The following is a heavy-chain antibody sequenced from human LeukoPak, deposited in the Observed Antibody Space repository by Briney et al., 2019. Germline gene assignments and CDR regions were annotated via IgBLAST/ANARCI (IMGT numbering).Heavy chain of an antibody. CDR3: ASILIVVVPAATEYYFDY. Sequence: PSETLSLTCTVSGYSISSGYYWGWIRPPPGKGLEWIGSITYYNPSLKSRVTISVDTSKNQFSLKLSSVTAADTAVYYCASILIVVVPAATEYYFDYWGQGTLVTVSS. CDR1: GYSISSGYY. CDR2: IT. D-gene: IGHD2-2*01. V-gene: IGHV4-38-2*02. J-gene: IGHJ4*02.